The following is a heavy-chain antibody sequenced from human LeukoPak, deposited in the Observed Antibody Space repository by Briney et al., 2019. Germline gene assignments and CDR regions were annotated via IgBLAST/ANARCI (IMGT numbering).Heavy chain of an antibody. CDR2: IYYSGST. V-gene: IGHV4-39*01. D-gene: IGHD2-2*01. CDR3: ARHEKAHCSSTSCYRGYYYMDV. J-gene: IGHJ6*03. Sequence: SETLSLTCTVSGGSISSSSYYWGWIRQPPGKGLEWIGSIYYSGSTYYNPSLKSRVTISVDTSKNQFSLKLSSATAADTAVYYCARHEKAHCSSTSCYRGYYYMDVWGKGTTATVSS. CDR1: GGSISSSSYY.